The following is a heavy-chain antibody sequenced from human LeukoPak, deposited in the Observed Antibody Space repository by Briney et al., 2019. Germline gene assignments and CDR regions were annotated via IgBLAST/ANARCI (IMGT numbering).Heavy chain of an antibody. CDR1: GGSISSYY. Sequence: PSETLSLTCTVSGGSISSYYWSWIRQPPGKGLEWIGYIYDSGSTNYNPSLKSRVTISVDTSKNQFSLKLSFVTAADTAVYYCVRVPRYYYYMDVWGKGTTVTVSS. J-gene: IGHJ6*03. CDR3: VRVPRYYYYMDV. CDR2: IYDSGST. V-gene: IGHV4-59*01.